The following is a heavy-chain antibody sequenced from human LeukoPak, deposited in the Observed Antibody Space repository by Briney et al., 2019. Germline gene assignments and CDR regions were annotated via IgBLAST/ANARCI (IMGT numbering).Heavy chain of an antibody. CDR1: GFTFSSYE. CDR3: VRGPRYSGYDYFDY. J-gene: IGHJ4*02. D-gene: IGHD5-12*01. Sequence: GGSLRLSCAASGFTFSSYEMNWVRQAPGKGLEWVSYISSTSGSTIYYADSVKGRFTISRDNAKNSLYLQMSSLRREDTAVYFCVRGPRYSGYDYFDYWGQGTLVTVSS. V-gene: IGHV3-48*03. CDR2: ISSTSGSTI.